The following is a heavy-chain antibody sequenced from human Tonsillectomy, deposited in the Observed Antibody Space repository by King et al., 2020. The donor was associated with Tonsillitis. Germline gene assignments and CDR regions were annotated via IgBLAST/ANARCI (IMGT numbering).Heavy chain of an antibody. CDR3: ARVGYYET. D-gene: IGHD1-26*01. J-gene: IGHJ4*02. CDR2: IWYDVGNK. V-gene: IGHV3-33*08. CDR1: GFTFSSYG. Sequence: QVQLVQSGGGVVQPGRSLRLSCAASGFTFSSYGMHWVRQAPGKGLEGVAVIWYDVGNKYYADSVKGRLTISRDNSKNTLYLQMNSLRAEDTAVYYCARVGYYETWGQGTLVTVSS.